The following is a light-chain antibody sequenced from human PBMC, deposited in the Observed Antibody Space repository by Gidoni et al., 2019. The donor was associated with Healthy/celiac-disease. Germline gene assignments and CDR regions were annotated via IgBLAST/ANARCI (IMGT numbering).Light chain of an antibody. V-gene: IGKV1-33*01. CDR2: DSS. CDR3: QQYDNLPLT. J-gene: IGKJ4*01. Sequence: DLQITQSPSSLSASVGDRVTTTCKGSQDISNYFNWYQQKPGKAPKLLIYDSSNLETGVPSRFSGSGSVTEFTFSISSLQPEDIATYYCQQYDNLPLTFGGGTKVEIK. CDR1: QDISNY.